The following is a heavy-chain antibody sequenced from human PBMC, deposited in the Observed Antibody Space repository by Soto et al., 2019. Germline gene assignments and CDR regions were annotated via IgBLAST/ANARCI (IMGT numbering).Heavy chain of an antibody. V-gene: IGHV1-69*13. Sequence: GASVKVSCKASGGTFSSYAISWVRQAPGQGLEWMGGIIPIFGTANYAQKFQGRVTITADESTSTAYMELSSLRSEDTAVYYCASSPSVTSHLDYSCKTTLGTGSS. CDR1: GGTFSSYA. D-gene: IGHD3-3*02. CDR2: IIPIFGTA. J-gene: IGHJ4*02. CDR3: ASSPSVTSHLDY.